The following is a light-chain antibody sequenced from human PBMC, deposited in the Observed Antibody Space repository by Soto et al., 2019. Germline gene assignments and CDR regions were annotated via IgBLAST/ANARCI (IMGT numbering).Light chain of an antibody. V-gene: IGLV3-1*01. J-gene: IGLJ2*01. CDR3: QAWDSSIVT. CDR2: QDT. Sequence: SYELTQPPSVSVSPGQTASITCSGDKLGDKYVCWYQQKPGQSPVLLIYQDTKRPSEIPERFSGSNSGNTATLTISGTQAMDEGDYYCQAWDSSIVTFGGGTKLTVL. CDR1: KLGDKY.